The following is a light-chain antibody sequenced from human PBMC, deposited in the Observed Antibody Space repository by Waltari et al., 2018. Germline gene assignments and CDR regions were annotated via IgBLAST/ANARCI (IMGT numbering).Light chain of an antibody. J-gene: IGKJ5*01. CDR2: GTS. V-gene: IGKV1-9*01. Sequence: DIQLTQSPSFLSASVGDRVTITCRASQSSNSYLACYQQKPGKAPKLLIYGTSTLQSGVPSRFSGSGSGTEFTLTISSLQPEDFATYYCQQLKSFLFTFGQGTRLDIK. CDR1: QSSNSY. CDR3: QQLKSFLFT.